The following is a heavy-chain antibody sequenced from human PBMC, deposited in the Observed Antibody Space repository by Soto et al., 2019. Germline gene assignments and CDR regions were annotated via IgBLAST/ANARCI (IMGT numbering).Heavy chain of an antibody. V-gene: IGHV4-38-2*01. D-gene: IGHD6-19*01. CDR3: ARVHVMVVAGSTFDY. CDR1: GCNISSGSY. J-gene: IGHJ4*01. Sequence: TCEPLSLTCPVSGCNISSGSYWAWIRQPPGKGPEWIASIYHGGTTLYNPSLKSRITISVETSNNQFSLKLTSVTAADTAVYYCARVHVMVVAGSTFDYWGHGTLVTVSS. CDR2: IYHGGTT.